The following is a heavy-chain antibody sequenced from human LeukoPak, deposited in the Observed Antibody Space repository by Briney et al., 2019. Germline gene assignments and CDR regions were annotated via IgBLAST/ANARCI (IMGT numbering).Heavy chain of an antibody. CDR1: GFTFSSYW. CDR3: ARTLHYYDFWSGPPQSDHWFDP. D-gene: IGHD3-3*01. V-gene: IGHV3-7*01. CDR2: IKQDGSEK. Sequence: GGSLRLSCTASGFTFSSYWMSWVRQAPGKGLEWVANIKQDGSEKYYVDSVKGRFTISRDNAKNSLYLQMNSLRAEDTAVYYCARTLHYYDFWSGPPQSDHWFDPWGQGTLVTVSS. J-gene: IGHJ5*02.